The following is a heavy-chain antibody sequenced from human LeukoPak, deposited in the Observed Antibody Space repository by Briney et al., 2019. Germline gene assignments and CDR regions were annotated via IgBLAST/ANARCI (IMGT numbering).Heavy chain of an antibody. CDR2: IYYSGST. CDR3: ARGPAAMRVFDY. V-gene: IGHV4-59*01. Sequence: SETLSLTCTVFGGSISSYYWIWIRQPPGKGLEWIGYIYYSGSTNYNPSLKSRVTMSVDTSKNQSSLKLSSVTAADTAVYYCARGPAAMRVFDYWGQGTLVTVSS. CDR1: GGSISSYY. J-gene: IGHJ4*02. D-gene: IGHD2-2*01.